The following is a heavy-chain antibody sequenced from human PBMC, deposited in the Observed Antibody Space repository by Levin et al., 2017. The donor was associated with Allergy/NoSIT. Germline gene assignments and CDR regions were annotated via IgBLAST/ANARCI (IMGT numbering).Heavy chain of an antibody. CDR1: GFTVSIYA. CDR2: VTDGGATT. V-gene: IGHV3-23*01. J-gene: IGHJ4*02. CDR3: AKAGGGYYFDL. Sequence: PAASVKVSCAASGFTVSIYAMNWVRQAPGKGLEWVSAVTDGGATTYYADSVKGRFTISTDNSENTVYLQMSSLRAEDTAVYFCAKAGGGYYFDLWGQGTLVTVSS. D-gene: IGHD5-24*01.